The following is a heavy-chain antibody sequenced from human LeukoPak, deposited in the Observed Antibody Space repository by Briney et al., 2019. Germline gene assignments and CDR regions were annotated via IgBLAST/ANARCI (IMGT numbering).Heavy chain of an antibody. D-gene: IGHD3-10*01. J-gene: IGHJ6*02. CDR3: ARVGMVRGVIINYGMDV. V-gene: IGHV4-59*01. CDR2: IYYSGST. CDR1: GGSISSYY. Sequence: SETLSLTCTVSGGSISSYYWSWIRQPPGKGLEWMGYIYYSGSTNYNPSLKSRVTISVDTSKNQLSLKLSSVTAADTAVYYCARVGMVRGVIINYGMDVWGQGTTVTVSS.